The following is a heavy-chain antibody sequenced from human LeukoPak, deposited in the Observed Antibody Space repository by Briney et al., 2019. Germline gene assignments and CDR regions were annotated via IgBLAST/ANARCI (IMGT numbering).Heavy chain of an antibody. J-gene: IGHJ4*02. V-gene: IGHV3-23*01. D-gene: IGHD2-15*01. CDR2: ISGSGGST. Sequence: PGGSLRLSRAASGFTFSSYAMSWVRQAPGKGLEWVSAISGSGGSTYYADSVKGRFTISRDNSKNTLYLQMNSMRAEDTAVYYCAKDPDYCSGGSCYSFFDYWGQGTLVTVSS. CDR3: AKDPDYCSGGSCYSFFDY. CDR1: GFTFSSYA.